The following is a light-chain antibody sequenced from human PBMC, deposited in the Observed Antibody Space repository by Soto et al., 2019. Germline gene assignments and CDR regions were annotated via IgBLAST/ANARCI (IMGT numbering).Light chain of an antibody. J-gene: IGKJ2*01. CDR1: RSFASSY. Sequence: EVVLTQSPGTLSLSPGERATLSCRASRSFASSYLAWYQQKHGQAPRLLIFDASIRATGVSDRFSGSGSGTDFTLIISRLEPEDSAVYYCQQYGSSPPYTFGQGTKLEIK. V-gene: IGKV3-20*01. CDR3: QQYGSSPPYT. CDR2: DAS.